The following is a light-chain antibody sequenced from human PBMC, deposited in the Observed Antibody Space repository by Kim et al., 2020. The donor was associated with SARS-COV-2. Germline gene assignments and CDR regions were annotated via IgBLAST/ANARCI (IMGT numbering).Light chain of an antibody. CDR1: QSLVYSDGNTY. V-gene: IGKV2-24*01. CDR2: RIS. J-gene: IGKJ4*01. Sequence: PASISRRSSQSLVYSDGNTYLSWLQQRPGQPPRLLICRISNRFSGVPDRFSGSGAGTDFTLKISRVEAEDVGVYYCMQATQFPLTFGGGTKVDIK. CDR3: MQATQFPLT.